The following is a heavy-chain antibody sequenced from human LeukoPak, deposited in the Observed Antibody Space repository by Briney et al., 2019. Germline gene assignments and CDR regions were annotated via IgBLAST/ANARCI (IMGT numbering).Heavy chain of an antibody. Sequence: GGSLRLSCAASGFTFSNYAMDWVRQAPGKGLEYVSSIRGNGDSTNYANSVKGRFTISRDNSKNTLYLQKGSLRAEDMAVYYCARVSYCSSVSCYILDYWGQGALVTVSS. CDR3: ARVSYCSSVSCYILDY. CDR1: GFTFSNYA. J-gene: IGHJ4*02. V-gene: IGHV3-64*01. CDR2: IRGNGDST. D-gene: IGHD2-2*02.